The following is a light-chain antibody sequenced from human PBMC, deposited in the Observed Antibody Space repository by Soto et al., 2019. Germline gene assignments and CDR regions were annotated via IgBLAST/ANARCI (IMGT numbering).Light chain of an antibody. CDR2: EVT. Sequence: QSALTQPASVSGSPGQSITISCTGTSSDVGAYNYVSWYQQYPGKAPKLIIYEVTNRPSGVSNRFSGSKSGNTASLTISGLQAEDEADYYCNSYTTSSTWMFGGGTKLTVL. CDR3: NSYTTSSTWM. CDR1: SSDVGAYNY. V-gene: IGLV2-14*01. J-gene: IGLJ3*02.